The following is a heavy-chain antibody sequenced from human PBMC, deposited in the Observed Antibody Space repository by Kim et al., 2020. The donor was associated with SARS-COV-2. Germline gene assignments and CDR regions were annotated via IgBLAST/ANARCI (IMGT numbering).Heavy chain of an antibody. CDR1: GFTFSSYG. CDR2: IWYDGSNK. Sequence: GGSLRLSCAASGFTFSSYGMHWVRQALGKGLEWVAVIWYDGSNKYYADSVKGRFTISRDNSKNTLYLQMNSLRAEDTAVYYCARDGYGDLPTDYWGQGTLVTVSS. V-gene: IGHV3-33*01. D-gene: IGHD4-17*01. J-gene: IGHJ4*02. CDR3: ARDGYGDLPTDY.